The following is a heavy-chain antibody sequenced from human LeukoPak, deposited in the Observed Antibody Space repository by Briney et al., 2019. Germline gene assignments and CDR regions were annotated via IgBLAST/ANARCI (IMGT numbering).Heavy chain of an antibody. Sequence: PGGSLRLSCAASGFTVSSNYMSWVRQAPGKGLEWVSVIYSGGSTYYADSVKGRFTISRDNSKNMLYLQMNSLRAEDTAVYYCARDPNAYGDYYYYGMDVWGQGTTVTVSS. CDR3: ARDPNAYGDYYYYGMDV. CDR2: IYSGGST. CDR1: GFTVSSNY. D-gene: IGHD4-17*01. J-gene: IGHJ6*02. V-gene: IGHV3-66*02.